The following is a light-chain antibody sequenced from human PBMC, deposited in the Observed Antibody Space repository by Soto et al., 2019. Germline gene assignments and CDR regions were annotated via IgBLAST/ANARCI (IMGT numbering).Light chain of an antibody. V-gene: IGKV3-15*01. J-gene: IGKJ4*01. CDR2: GAS. CDR3: QQYTNWPLT. CDR1: QSVNSH. Sequence: EIVLMQSPGTLSLSPGEGATLSCRASQSVNSHYLAWYQQKPGQAPRVLVYGASTRATGIPARFSGSGSGTEFTLTISSLQSEDFAVYYCQQYTNWPLTFGGGTKVEIK.